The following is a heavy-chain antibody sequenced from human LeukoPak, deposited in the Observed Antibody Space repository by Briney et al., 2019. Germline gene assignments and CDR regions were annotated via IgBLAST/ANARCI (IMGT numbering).Heavy chain of an antibody. V-gene: IGHV5-51*01. J-gene: IGHJ5*02. CDR2: IYPGDSDT. CDR3: ARRGYYESSTGKNWSAP. D-gene: IGHD3-22*01. CDR1: GYSFTSYW. Sequence: GESLKISCKGSGYSFTSYWIAWVRQMPGKGLEWMGIIYPGDSDTRYSPSFQGQVTISVDKSISPAYLQWSSLKASDTAMYYCARRGYYESSTGKNWSAPGGRGPLVTVSS.